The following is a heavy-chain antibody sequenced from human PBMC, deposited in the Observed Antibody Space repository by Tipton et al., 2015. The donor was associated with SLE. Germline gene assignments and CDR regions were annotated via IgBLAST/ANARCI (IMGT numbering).Heavy chain of an antibody. CDR2: ISSSGSTI. D-gene: IGHD2-2*01. CDR3: ARVYCSSTSCYGYYYMDV. J-gene: IGHJ6*03. CDR1: GFTFSDYY. Sequence: SLRLSCAASGFTFSDYYMGWIRQAPGKGLEWVSYISSSGSTIYYADSVKGRFTISRDNAKNSLYLQMNSLRAEDTAVYYCARVYCSSTSCYGYYYMDVWGKGTTVTVSS. V-gene: IGHV3-11*01.